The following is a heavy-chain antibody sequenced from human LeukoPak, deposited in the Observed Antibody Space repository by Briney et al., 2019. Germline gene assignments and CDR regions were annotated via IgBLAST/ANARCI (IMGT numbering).Heavy chain of an antibody. V-gene: IGHV3-23*01. CDR2: ISGGGGST. D-gene: IGHD1-1*01. Sequence: PGGSLRLSCAASGFTFSSYAMSWVRQALGQGLEWVSAISGGGGSTYYADSVKGRFTISRDNAKNSLYLQMNSLRAEDTAVYYCVKITSVTGGDCWGQGTRLTVSS. CDR3: VKITSVTGGDC. J-gene: IGHJ4*02. CDR1: GFTFSSYA.